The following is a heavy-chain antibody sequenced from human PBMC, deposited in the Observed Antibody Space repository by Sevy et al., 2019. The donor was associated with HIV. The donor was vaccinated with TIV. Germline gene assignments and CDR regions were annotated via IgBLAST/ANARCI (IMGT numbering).Heavy chain of an antibody. J-gene: IGHJ3*02. D-gene: IGHD3-10*01. Sequence: GGSLRLSCAASGFTFSSYWMHWVRQAPGKGLVWVSRINSDGSSTSYADSVKGRFTISRENAKNTLYLQMNSLRAEDTAVYYCARLGEQVVAFDIWGQGTMVTVSS. CDR3: ARLGEQVVAFDI. CDR2: INSDGSST. CDR1: GFTFSSYW. V-gene: IGHV3-74*01.